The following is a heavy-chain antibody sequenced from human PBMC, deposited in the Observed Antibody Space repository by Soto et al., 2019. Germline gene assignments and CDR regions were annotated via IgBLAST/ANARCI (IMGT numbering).Heavy chain of an antibody. Sequence: GGSLRLSCAASEFTFSSSIMSWVRQAPGKGLEWVSTFSGSSGNKYYADSVKGRFTISRDNSKNTLYLQMSSLRAEDTAVYYCVKRGHYFFDCWGQGALVTVSS. D-gene: IGHD3-3*01. CDR2: FSGSSGNK. CDR1: EFTFSSSI. V-gene: IGHV3-23*01. J-gene: IGHJ4*02. CDR3: VKRGHYFFDC.